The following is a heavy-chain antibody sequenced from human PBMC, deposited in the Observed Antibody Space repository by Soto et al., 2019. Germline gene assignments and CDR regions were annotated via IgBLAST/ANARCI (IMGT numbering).Heavy chain of an antibody. Sequence: QVQLVQSEAEVREPGASVKVSCKASGYIFINYGISWMRQAPGQGLEWMGWISPYNSNTHYAQSLLGRVTVTSDTSTSTAYMELRSLRSDDTAVYYCARTGGDCTQGVCYDYWGQGTLVTVSS. D-gene: IGHD2-8*01. CDR2: ISPYNSNT. J-gene: IGHJ4*02. CDR3: ARTGGDCTQGVCYDY. CDR1: GYIFINYG. V-gene: IGHV1-18*01.